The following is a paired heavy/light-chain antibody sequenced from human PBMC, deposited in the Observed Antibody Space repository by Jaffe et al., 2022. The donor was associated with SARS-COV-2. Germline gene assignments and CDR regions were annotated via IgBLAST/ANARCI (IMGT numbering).Heavy chain of an antibody. D-gene: IGHD5-18*01. CDR2: IYYTGST. CDR3: ARKWAMATPFFDY. CDR1: GGSITSYY. J-gene: IGHJ4*02. Sequence: QVQLQESGPGLVKPSETLSLTCTVSGGSITSYYWSWIRQTPGKGLEWIGYIYYTGSTSYNPSLKSRVTISVDTSKNQFSLKLSSVTAADTAVYYCARKWAMATPFFDYWGQGTLVTVSS. V-gene: IGHV4-59*01.
Light chain of an antibody. CDR2: DVS. J-gene: IGLJ1*01. Sequence: QSALTQPASVSGSPGQSITISCTGTSGDIGGYDYVSWFQQHPGKAPKLMIYDVSSRPSGVPDRFSGSKSGNTASLTISGLQAEDEADYYCSSYTSSNTLFGTGTKVTVL. CDR3: SSYTSSNTL. CDR1: SGDIGGYDY. V-gene: IGLV2-14*01.